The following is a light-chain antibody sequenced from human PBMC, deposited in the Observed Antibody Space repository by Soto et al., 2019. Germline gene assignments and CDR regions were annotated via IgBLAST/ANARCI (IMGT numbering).Light chain of an antibody. J-gene: IGKJ3*01. CDR2: AAS. CDR3: QQSYTNPRT. Sequence: DIPMTQSPSSLSASVGDRVTITCRASQSISSFLNWYQQKPGKAPQLLIYAASSLQSGVPSRFSGSGSGTDVTLTISSLQPEDFAAYYCQQSYTNPRTFGPGTKVDIK. CDR1: QSISSF. V-gene: IGKV1-39*01.